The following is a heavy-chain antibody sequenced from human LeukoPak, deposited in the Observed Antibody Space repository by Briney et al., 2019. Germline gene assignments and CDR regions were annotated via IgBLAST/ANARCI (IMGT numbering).Heavy chain of an antibody. V-gene: IGHV3-23*01. CDR3: AKAKGYFDWLFEGNYFDY. Sequence: PGGSLKLSCAASGFTFGTSAMSWVRQAPGKGLDWVSGISGSGGSTNYADSVKGRFTISRDNSKNTLYLQMNSLRAEDTAVYYCAKAKGYFDWLFEGNYFDYWGQGTLVTVSS. CDR2: ISGSGGST. CDR1: GFTFGTSA. J-gene: IGHJ4*02. D-gene: IGHD3-9*01.